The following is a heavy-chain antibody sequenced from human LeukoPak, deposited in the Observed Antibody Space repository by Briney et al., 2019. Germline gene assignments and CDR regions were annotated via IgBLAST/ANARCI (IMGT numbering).Heavy chain of an antibody. Sequence: GGSLRLSCAASGFSFSDYSMNWVRQAPGKGLEWVSGISGSGSSTYYADSVKGRFTISRDNSKNTLYLQMNSLRAEDTAIYYCAKDGSSNWYGWFDPWGQGTLVTVSS. D-gene: IGHD6-13*01. CDR3: AKDGSSNWYGWFDP. V-gene: IGHV3-23*01. J-gene: IGHJ5*02. CDR1: GFSFSDYS. CDR2: ISGSGSST.